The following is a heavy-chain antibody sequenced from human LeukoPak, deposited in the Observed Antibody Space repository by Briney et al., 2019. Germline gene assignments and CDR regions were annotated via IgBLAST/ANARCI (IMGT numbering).Heavy chain of an antibody. Sequence: GRSLRLSCAASGFTFTYFWMTWVRQAPGKGLEWVANIKNDGSQTYYADSVECRFTISRDNAKHLLYLQMHGLRADDTAVYYCVWGHYGDYTGQGTLVTVSS. CDR3: VWGHYGDY. J-gene: IGHJ4*02. CDR1: GFTFTYFW. V-gene: IGHV3-7*04. CDR2: IKNDGSQT.